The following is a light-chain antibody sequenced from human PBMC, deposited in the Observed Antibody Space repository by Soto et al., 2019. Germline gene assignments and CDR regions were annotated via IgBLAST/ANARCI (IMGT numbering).Light chain of an antibody. J-gene: IGKJ4*01. CDR2: GAS. CDR3: QQYNNWPLT. V-gene: IGKV3-15*01. Sequence: MGFTQYQATISLSALERSILSCRASQRLSSNLAWYQQKPGQAPRLLIYGASTRATGIPARFSGSGSGTEFTLTISSLQSEDFTVYYCQQYNNWPLTFGGGTKVDI. CDR1: QRLSSN.